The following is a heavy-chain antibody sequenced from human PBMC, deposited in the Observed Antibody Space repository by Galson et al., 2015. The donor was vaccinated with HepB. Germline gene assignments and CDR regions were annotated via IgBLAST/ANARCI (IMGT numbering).Heavy chain of an antibody. D-gene: IGHD4-17*01. J-gene: IGHJ4*02. CDR2: MNANSGNT. V-gene: IGHV1-8*01. Sequence: SVKVSCKASGYIFTSYDINWGRQATGQGLEWMGWMNANSGNTCYAQKFQGRVTMTRNTSISTAYMVLSSLRFEDTDVYYCARGGAVDYDEFEFWGQGTLVTVSS. CDR3: ARGGAVDYDEFEF. CDR1: GYIFTSYD.